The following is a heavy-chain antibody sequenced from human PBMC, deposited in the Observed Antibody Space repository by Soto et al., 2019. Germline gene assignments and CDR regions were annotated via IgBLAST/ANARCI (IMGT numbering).Heavy chain of an antibody. CDR3: VSDRGYGHASVPYS. Sequence: QAHLVESGGGVVQPGRSLRLSCAASGFTFTSYGMHWVRQAPGTRLEWVAVISYDGGLQHYADSVKGLFTISRDNSKNMVLLQMNSLRADDTAVYYCVSDRGYGHASVPYSWGQGTLVRVSS. V-gene: IGHV3-30*03. CDR2: ISYDGGLQ. J-gene: IGHJ4*02. D-gene: IGHD5-18*01. CDR1: GFTFTSYG.